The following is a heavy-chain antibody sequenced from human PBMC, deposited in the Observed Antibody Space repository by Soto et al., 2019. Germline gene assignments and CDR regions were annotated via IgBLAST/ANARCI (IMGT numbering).Heavy chain of an antibody. J-gene: IGHJ6*02. CDR3: ARGAGVVYYYYYYGMDV. D-gene: IGHD2-15*01. V-gene: IGHV1-46*03. Sequence: ASVKVSCKASGYTFTSYYMHWVRQAPGQGLEWMGIINPSGGSTSYAQKFQGRVTMTRDTSTSTVYMELSSLRSEDTAVYYCARGAGVVYYYYYYGMDVWGQGTTVPVSS. CDR2: INPSGGST. CDR1: GYTFTSYY.